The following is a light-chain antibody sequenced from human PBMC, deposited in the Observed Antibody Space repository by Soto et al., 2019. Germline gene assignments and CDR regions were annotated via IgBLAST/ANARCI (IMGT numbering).Light chain of an antibody. V-gene: IGKV1-17*01. J-gene: IGKJ1*01. CDR2: AAS. Sequence: DIQMTQSPSSLSASVGDRVTITCRASQGIRDALGRYQQKPGKSPKRLIYAASSLQSGGPSRFSGSGSGTEFTLTISSLQPEDFATYYCLQHNSYPQTFGQGTKVEIK. CDR3: LQHNSYPQT. CDR1: QGIRDA.